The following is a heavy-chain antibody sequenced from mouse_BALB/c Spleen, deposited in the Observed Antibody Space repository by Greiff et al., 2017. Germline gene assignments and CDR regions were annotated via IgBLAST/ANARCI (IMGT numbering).Heavy chain of an antibody. J-gene: IGHJ2*01. CDR3: ARGGVYYDYDGDFDY. CDR2: ISYDGSN. V-gene: IGHV3-6*02. Sequence: EVKLQESGPGLVKPSQSLSLTCSVTGYSITSGYYWNWIRQFPGNKLEWMGYISYDGSNNYNPSLKNRISITRDTSKNQFFLKLNSVTTEDTATYYCARGGVYYDYDGDFDYWGQGTTLTVSS. D-gene: IGHD2-4*01. CDR1: GYSITSGYY.